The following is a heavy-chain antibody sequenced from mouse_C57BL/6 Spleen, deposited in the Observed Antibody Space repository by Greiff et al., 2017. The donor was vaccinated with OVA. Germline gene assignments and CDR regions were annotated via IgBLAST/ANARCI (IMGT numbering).Heavy chain of an antibody. V-gene: IGHV1-82*01. D-gene: IGHD2-1*01. Sequence: QVQLQQSGPELVKPGASVKISCKASGYAFSSSWMNWVKQRPGKGLEWIGRIYPGDGDTNYNGKFKGKATLTADKSSSTAYMQLSSLTSEDSAVYFCARGMVNPYFDVWGTGTTVTVSS. CDR1: GYAFSSSW. J-gene: IGHJ1*03. CDR3: ARGMVNPYFDV. CDR2: IYPGDGDT.